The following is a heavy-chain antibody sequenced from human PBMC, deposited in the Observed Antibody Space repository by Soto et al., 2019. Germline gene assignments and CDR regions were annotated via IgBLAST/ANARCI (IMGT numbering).Heavy chain of an antibody. CDR1: GVTFSSYA. J-gene: IGHJ6*02. Sequence: SVKVSCKASGVTFSSYAISWVRQAPGQRLEWMGGIIPIFGTANYAQKFQGRVTITADESTSTAYMELSSLRSEDTAVYYCARVIDCGGDCPYYYYGMDVWGQGTTVTSP. V-gene: IGHV1-69*13. D-gene: IGHD2-21*02. CDR3: ARVIDCGGDCPYYYYGMDV. CDR2: IIPIFGTA.